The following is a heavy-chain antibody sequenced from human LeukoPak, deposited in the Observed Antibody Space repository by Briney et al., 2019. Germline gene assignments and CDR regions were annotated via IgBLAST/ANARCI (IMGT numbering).Heavy chain of an antibody. V-gene: IGHV3-73*01. CDR1: GFTFSDSG. D-gene: IGHD4-23*01. CDR2: IRSKANSYAT. Sequence: GGSLKLSCAASGFTFSDSGMHWVRQASGKGLEWVGRIRSKANSYATAYAASVKGRFTISRDDSKNTAYLQMNSLKTEDTAVYYCTRDGGSSGNSAFDIWGQGTMVTVSS. J-gene: IGHJ3*02. CDR3: TRDGGSSGNSAFDI.